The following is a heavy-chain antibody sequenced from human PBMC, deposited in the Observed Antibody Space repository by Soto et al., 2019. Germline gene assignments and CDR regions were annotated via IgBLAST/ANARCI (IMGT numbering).Heavy chain of an antibody. J-gene: IGHJ3*02. D-gene: IGHD3-22*01. CDR1: GGSISSGDYY. V-gene: IGHV4-30-4*01. CDR2: IYYSGST. Sequence: SETLSLTCTVSGGSISSGDYYWSWIRQPPGRGLEWIGYIYYSGSTYYNPSLKSRVTISVDTSKNQFSLKLSSVTAADTAVYYCAREGYYYDSSGYAPRDAFDIWGQGTMVTVSS. CDR3: AREGYYYDSSGYAPRDAFDI.